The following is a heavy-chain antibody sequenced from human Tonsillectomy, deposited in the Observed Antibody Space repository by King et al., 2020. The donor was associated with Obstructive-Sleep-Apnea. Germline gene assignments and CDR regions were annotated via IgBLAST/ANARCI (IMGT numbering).Heavy chain of an antibody. CDR2: VSPSTGYT. J-gene: IGHJ5*01. D-gene: IGHD3-10*01. CDR1: GYTFSSYD. V-gene: IGHV1-8*01. CDR3: ARVATPITMIRGVTNWFDP. Sequence: QLVQSGAEVRKPGASVRLSCKSSGYTFSSYDINCLRQAPGQGLEWMCWVSPSTGYTAYARKFQGRVTMTSNISISTAYMALSSLRSEDTAVYYCARVATPITMIRGVTNWFDPWGQGTLVTASS.